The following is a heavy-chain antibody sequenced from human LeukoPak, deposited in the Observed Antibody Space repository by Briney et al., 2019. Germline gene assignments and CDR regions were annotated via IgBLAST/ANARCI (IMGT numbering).Heavy chain of an antibody. J-gene: IGHJ4*02. CDR3: ARESRHYGGNPYFVY. V-gene: IGHV4-39*07. D-gene: IGHD4-23*01. Sequence: ASETLSLTCTVSGGSLSSSSYYWGWIRQPPGKGLEWHGSIYYSGRTYYNPSLKKRVTISVDTSKNQFSRKLSSVTAADTAVFYCARESRHYGGNPYFVYWGQGTLASVSS. CDR1: GGSLSSSSYY. CDR2: IYYSGRT.